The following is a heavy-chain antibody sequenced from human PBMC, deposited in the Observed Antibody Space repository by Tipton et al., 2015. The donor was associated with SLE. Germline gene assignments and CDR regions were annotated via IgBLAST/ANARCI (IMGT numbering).Heavy chain of an antibody. CDR1: GYTFTGYY. Sequence: QLVQSGAEVKKPGASVKVSCKASGYTFTGYYMHWVRQAPGQGLEWMGWINPNSGGTNYAQKFQGRVTMTRDTSISTAYMELSRLCSYDTAVYYCARAGVAIFGVVEAGYYYMDGGGKGTTAAVSS. V-gene: IGHV1-2*02. D-gene: IGHD3-3*01. J-gene: IGHJ6*03. CDR2: INPNSGGT. CDR3: ARAGVAIFGVVEAGYYYMDG.